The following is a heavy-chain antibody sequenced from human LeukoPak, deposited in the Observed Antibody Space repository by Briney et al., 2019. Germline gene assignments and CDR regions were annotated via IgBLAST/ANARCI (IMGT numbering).Heavy chain of an antibody. CDR2: ISGSGGST. D-gene: IGHD3-9*01. Sequence: PGGSLRLSCAASGFTFSSYAMSWVRQAPGKGLEWVSAISGSGGSTYYADSVKGRFTISRDNSKNTLYLQMNSLRAEDTAMYYCARAGYYDVFTGYFDWGQGTLVTVSS. CDR3: ARAGYYDVFTGYFD. CDR1: GFTFSSYA. V-gene: IGHV3-23*01. J-gene: IGHJ4*02.